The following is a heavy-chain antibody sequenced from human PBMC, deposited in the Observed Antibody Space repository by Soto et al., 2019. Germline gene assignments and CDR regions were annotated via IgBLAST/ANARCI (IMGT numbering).Heavy chain of an antibody. D-gene: IGHD2-2*02. CDR2: IYPDDSDT. CDR1: GYSFTIYG. V-gene: IGHV5-51*01. Sequence: PGESLKISCKGSGYSFTIYGIAWVRQMPGKGLEWMGIIYPDDSDTRYSPSFQGQVTISADKSISTAYLQWSSLKASDTAMYYCARGYCSSSSCYKGFDFWGPGTLVTVFS. J-gene: IGHJ4*02. CDR3: ARGYCSSSSCYKGFDF.